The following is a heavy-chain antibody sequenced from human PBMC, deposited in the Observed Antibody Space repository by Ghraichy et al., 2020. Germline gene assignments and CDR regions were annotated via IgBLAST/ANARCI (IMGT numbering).Heavy chain of an antibody. D-gene: IGHD2-15*01. J-gene: IGHJ4*02. CDR1: GFTFSSYS. Sequence: GGSLRLSCAASGFTFSSYSMNWVRQAPGKGLEWVSSISSSSSYIYYADSVKGRFTISRDNAKNSLYLQMNSLRAEDTAVYYCARGHHARWLYPTFDYWGQGTLVTVFS. V-gene: IGHV3-21*01. CDR3: ARGHHARWLYPTFDY. CDR2: ISSSSSYI.